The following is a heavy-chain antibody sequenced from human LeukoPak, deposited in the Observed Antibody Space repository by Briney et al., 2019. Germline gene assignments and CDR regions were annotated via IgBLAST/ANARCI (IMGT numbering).Heavy chain of an antibody. CDR2: INYSGST. D-gene: IGHD3-10*01. V-gene: IGHV4-59*08. J-gene: IGHJ5*02. Sequence: SETLSLTCTVSGGSISSYYWSWIRQPPGRGLEWIGYINYSGSTNYNPSLKSRVAISVVTSKNQFCLKLSSVTAADTAVYYCASMRITMVRGVPNNWFDPWGQGTLVTVSS. CDR3: ASMRITMVRGVPNNWFDP. CDR1: GGSISSYY.